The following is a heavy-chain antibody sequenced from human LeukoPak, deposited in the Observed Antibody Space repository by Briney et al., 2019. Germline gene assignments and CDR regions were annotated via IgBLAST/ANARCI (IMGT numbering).Heavy chain of an antibody. Sequence: ASVKVSCKASGGTFSSYAISWVRQAPGQGLEWMGRIIPILGIANYAQKFQGRVTITADKSTSTAYMELSSLRSEDTAVYYCARDPLYCSGGSCYRTNWFDPWGQGTLVTVSS. CDR1: GGTFSSYA. CDR2: IIPILGIA. D-gene: IGHD2-15*01. J-gene: IGHJ5*02. V-gene: IGHV1-69*04. CDR3: ARDPLYCSGGSCYRTNWFDP.